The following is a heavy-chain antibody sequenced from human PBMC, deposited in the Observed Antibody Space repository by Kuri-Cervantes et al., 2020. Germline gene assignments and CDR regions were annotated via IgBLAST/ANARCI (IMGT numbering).Heavy chain of an antibody. CDR1: GYTFISYD. CDR2: MNPHSANA. V-gene: IGHV1-8*01. Sequence: ASVKVSCKASGYTFISYDINWVRQATGQGLEWMGWMNPHSANAGYAQKFQGRVTMTRNTSISTAYMELSSLRSEDTAVYYCARGRKYCSGGSCYSRPNYGMDVWGQGTTVTVSS. D-gene: IGHD2-15*01. J-gene: IGHJ6*02. CDR3: ARGRKYCSGGSCYSRPNYGMDV.